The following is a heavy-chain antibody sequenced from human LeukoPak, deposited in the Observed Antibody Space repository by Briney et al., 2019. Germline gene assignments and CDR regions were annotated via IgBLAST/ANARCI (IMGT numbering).Heavy chain of an antibody. D-gene: IGHD3-3*01. CDR3: AAITISRGIDP. CDR1: GFTFSSYT. CDR2: ISSSSSTI. Sequence: GGSLRLSCAASGFTFSSYTMNWVRQAPGKGLEWVSYISSSSSTIYYADSVKGRFTISRDNAKNSLYLQMNSLRAEDTAVYYCAAITISRGIDPWGQGTLVTVSS. J-gene: IGHJ5*02. V-gene: IGHV3-48*01.